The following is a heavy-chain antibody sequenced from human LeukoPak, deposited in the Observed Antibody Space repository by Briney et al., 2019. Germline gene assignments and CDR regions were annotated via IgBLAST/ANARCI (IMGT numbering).Heavy chain of an antibody. CDR2: IIPILGIA. D-gene: IGHD6-19*01. CDR1: GGTFSSYA. Sequence: SVKVSCKASGGTFSSYAISWVRQAPGQGLEWMGRIIPILGIANYAQKFQGRVTITADKSTSTAYMELSSLRSEDTAVYYCAASSGATGDYFDYWGQGTLVTVSS. V-gene: IGHV1-69*04. J-gene: IGHJ4*02. CDR3: AASSGATGDYFDY.